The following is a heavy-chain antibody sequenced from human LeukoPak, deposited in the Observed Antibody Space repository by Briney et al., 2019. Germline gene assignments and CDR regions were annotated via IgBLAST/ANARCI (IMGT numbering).Heavy chain of an antibody. D-gene: IGHD6-19*01. CDR3: ARFSVAGRPFDY. CDR1: GYTFTSYD. CDR2: INPNSGGT. J-gene: IGHJ4*02. V-gene: IGHV1-2*02. Sequence: ASVKVCCKASGYTFTSYDINWVRQATGQGVEWMGWINPNSGGTNYAQKFQGRVTMTRDTSISTAYMELSRLRSDDTAVYYCARFSVAGRPFDYWGQGTLVTVSS.